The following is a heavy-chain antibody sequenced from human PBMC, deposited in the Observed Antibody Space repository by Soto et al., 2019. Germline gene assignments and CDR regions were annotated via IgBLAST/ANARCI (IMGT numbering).Heavy chain of an antibody. CDR2: IYPGDSDT. D-gene: IGHD3-22*01. CDR1: SYW. Sequence: SYWIGWVRQMPGKGLEWMGIIYPGDSDTRYSPSFQGQVTISADKSISTAYLQWSSLKASDTAMYYCASMGYYDSSGYYLPYGMDVWGQGTTVTVSS. V-gene: IGHV5-51*01. CDR3: ASMGYYDSSGYYLPYGMDV. J-gene: IGHJ6*02.